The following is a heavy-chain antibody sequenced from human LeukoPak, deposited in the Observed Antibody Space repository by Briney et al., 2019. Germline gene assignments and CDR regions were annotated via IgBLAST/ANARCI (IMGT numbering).Heavy chain of an antibody. CDR3: ARDLGYYYGSGSYDY. Sequence: AASVKVSCKASAYTFTGYYMHWVRQAPGQGLEWMGWINPNSGGTNYAQKFKGRVTMTRDTSISTAYMELSRLRSDDTAVYYCARDLGYYYGSGSYDYWGQGTLVTVSS. CDR1: AYTFTGYY. CDR2: INPNSGGT. D-gene: IGHD3-10*01. V-gene: IGHV1-2*02. J-gene: IGHJ4*02.